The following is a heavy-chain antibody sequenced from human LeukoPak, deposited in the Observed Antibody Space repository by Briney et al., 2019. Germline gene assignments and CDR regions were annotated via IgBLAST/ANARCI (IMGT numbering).Heavy chain of an antibody. CDR2: IIPIFGTA. CDR3: ARDTWFRRDSYGLFDY. D-gene: IGHD5-18*01. Sequence: ASVKVSCKASGGTFISYAISWVRQAPGQGLEWMGGIIPIFGTANYAQKFQGRVTITTDESTSTAYMELSSLRSEDTAVYYCARDTWFRRDSYGLFDYWGQGTLVTVPS. J-gene: IGHJ4*02. CDR1: GGTFISYA. V-gene: IGHV1-69*05.